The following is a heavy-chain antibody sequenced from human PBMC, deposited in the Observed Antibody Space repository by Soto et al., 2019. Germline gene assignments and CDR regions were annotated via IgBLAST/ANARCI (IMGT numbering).Heavy chain of an antibody. CDR1: GFTFTNAY. Sequence: EVQLVESGGGLVKPGGSLRLSCAASGFTFTNAYMSWVRQAPGKGLEWVGRLTSKHVGGTTDYTAPVKGRFTISRDDSKNTLYLQMNSLKTEDTAVYYCTTVYYDFWSGYFDAFDIWGQGTMVTVSS. D-gene: IGHD3-3*01. CDR2: LTSKHVGGTT. V-gene: IGHV3-15*01. CDR3: TTVYYDFWSGYFDAFDI. J-gene: IGHJ3*02.